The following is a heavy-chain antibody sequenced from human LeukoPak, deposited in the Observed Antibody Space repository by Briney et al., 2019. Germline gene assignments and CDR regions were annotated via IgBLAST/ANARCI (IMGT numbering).Heavy chain of an antibody. CDR1: GYTFTGYY. Sequence: ASVKVSCKASGYTFTGYYMHLVRQAPGQGLEWMGWINPNSGGTNYAQKFQGRVTMTRDTSISTAYMELSRLRSDDTAVYYCARDYPYCSSTSCPNWFDPWGQGTLVTVSS. CDR2: INPNSGGT. D-gene: IGHD2-2*01. J-gene: IGHJ5*02. CDR3: ARDYPYCSSTSCPNWFDP. V-gene: IGHV1-2*02.